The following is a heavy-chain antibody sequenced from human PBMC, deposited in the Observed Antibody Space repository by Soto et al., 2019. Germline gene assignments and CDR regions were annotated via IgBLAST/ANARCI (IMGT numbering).Heavy chain of an antibody. CDR3: ARVYGPLYFDN. CDR1: GYTFTTYG. V-gene: IGHV1-18*01. CDR2: ISPYNGNT. D-gene: IGHD3-10*01. Sequence: QVQLVQSGAEVKKPGASVKVSCKASGYTFTTYGLSWVRQAPGQGLERKGWISPYNGNTKYGPKIQGRVTMTKDTSTNTGYIELTSLRSDETAVYYCARVYGPLYFDNWGQGTLVTASS. J-gene: IGHJ4*02.